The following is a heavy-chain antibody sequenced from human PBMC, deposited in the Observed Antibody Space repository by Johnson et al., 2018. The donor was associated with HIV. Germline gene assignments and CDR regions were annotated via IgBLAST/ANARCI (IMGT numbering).Heavy chain of an antibody. J-gene: IGHJ3*01. V-gene: IGHV3-74*01. CDR3: ATKGSKWELIVEGFAV. Sequence: VQLVESGGGLVQPGGSLRLSCAASGFTFSSYWMHWVRQAPGKGLVWVSRINSDGSSTSYADSVKGRFPISRDNAKNTLYLQMNSLRAEDTAVYYCATKGSKWELIVEGFAVWGQGTMVTVSS. D-gene: IGHD1-26*01. CDR2: INSDGSST. CDR1: GFTFSSYW.